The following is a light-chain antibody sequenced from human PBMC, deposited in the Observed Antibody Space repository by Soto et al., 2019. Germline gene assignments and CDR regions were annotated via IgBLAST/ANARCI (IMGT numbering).Light chain of an antibody. CDR2: DDN. CDR1: SSNIGGNS. CDR3: GSWDSSLSAYV. J-gene: IGLJ1*01. Sequence: QSVMTQPPSVSAAPGQTVTISCSGSSSNIGGNSVSWYQQLPGTAPKLLIYDDNKRPSGIPDQFSGSKSGTSATLGITGFQTGDEADYYCGSWDSSLSAYVFGTGTKVTVL. V-gene: IGLV1-51*01.